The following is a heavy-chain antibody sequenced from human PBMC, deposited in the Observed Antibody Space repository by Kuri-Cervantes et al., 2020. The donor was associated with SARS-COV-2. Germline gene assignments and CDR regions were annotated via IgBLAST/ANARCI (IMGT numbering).Heavy chain of an antibody. CDR2: INTNSGGT. J-gene: IGHJ5*02. V-gene: IGHV1-2*04. Sequence: ASVKVSCKASGYTFTGYYIHWVRQAPGERLEWMGWINTNSGGTKYAQKFEGWVTLTRDTSIATAYMEVSRLRSDDTAVYYCARGARITILGVLIGGRENPFFDPWGQGTQVTVSS. CDR3: ARGARITILGVLIGGRENPFFDP. D-gene: IGHD3-3*01. CDR1: GYTFTGYY.